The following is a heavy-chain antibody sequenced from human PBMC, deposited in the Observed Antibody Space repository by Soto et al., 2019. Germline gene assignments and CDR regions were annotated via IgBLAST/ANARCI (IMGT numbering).Heavy chain of an antibody. D-gene: IGHD4-17*01. CDR2: IKTKIDGGTT. Sequence: EVQLVESGGGLVEPGGSLRLSCAASGFTFSNAWMNWVRQAPGKGLEWVGRIKTKIDGGTTDYAAPVKGRFSISRDDSKNTLYLKMNSLKTEDRGVYYCTRDSGDYVTWGQGTLVTVSS. CDR1: GFTFSNAW. J-gene: IGHJ4*02. CDR3: TRDSGDYVT. V-gene: IGHV3-15*07.